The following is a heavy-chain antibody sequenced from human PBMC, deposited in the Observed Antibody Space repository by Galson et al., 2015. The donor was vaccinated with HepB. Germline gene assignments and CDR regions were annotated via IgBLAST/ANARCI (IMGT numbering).Heavy chain of an antibody. J-gene: IGHJ4*02. V-gene: IGHV3-11*01. CDR3: ARVDYDFWSGYYPPDY. CDR1: GFTFSDYY. Sequence: SLRLSCAASGFTFSDYYMSWIRQAPGKGLEWVSYISSSGSTIYYADSVKGRFTISRDNAKNSLYLQMNSLRAEDTAVYYCARVDYDFWSGYYPPDYWGQGTLVTVSS. CDR2: ISSSGSTI. D-gene: IGHD3-3*01.